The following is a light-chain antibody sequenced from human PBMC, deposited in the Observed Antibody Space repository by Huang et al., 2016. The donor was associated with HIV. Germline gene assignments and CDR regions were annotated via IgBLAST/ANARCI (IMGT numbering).Light chain of an antibody. V-gene: IGKV3-15*01. CDR3: QQYNNWPRT. CDR1: QGVSSN. CDR2: DAS. Sequence: ERVLTQSPVTLSASPGERATLSCRASQGVSSNLAWYQQKPGQAPRLLIHDASTRASDIPARCSGSGSDIEFTLTISSLQSEDSAVDYCQQYNNWPRTFGQGTKLEIK. J-gene: IGKJ2*01.